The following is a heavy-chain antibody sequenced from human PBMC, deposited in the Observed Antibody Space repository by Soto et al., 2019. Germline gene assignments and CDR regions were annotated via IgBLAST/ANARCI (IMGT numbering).Heavy chain of an antibody. D-gene: IGHD2-8*01. V-gene: IGHV4-34*01. CDR1: GGSFSGYY. J-gene: IGHJ5*02. CDR2: INHSGST. Sequence: QVQLQQWGAGLLKPSETLSLTCAVYGGSFSGYYWSWIRQPPGKGLEWIGEINHSGSTNYNPSLKSRVTISVDTSKNQFSLKLSSVTAADTAVYYCARGPCMGWFDPWGQGTLVTVSS. CDR3: ARGPCMGWFDP.